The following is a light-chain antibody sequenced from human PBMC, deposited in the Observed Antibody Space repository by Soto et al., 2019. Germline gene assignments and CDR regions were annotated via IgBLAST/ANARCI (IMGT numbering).Light chain of an antibody. CDR3: AAWDDSLNGRV. V-gene: IGLV1-44*01. CDR2: SNN. CDR1: RSNIGSNT. J-gene: IGLJ3*02. Sequence: QSVLTQPPSASGTPGQRVIISCSGGRSNIGSNTVNWYQQLPGTAPKLLIYSNNERPSGVPDRFSGSKSGTSASLAISGLQSEDEADYYCAAWDDSLNGRVFGGGTKLTVL.